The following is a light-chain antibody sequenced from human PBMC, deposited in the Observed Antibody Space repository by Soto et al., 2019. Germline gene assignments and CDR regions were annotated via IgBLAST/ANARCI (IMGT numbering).Light chain of an antibody. Sequence: QSVLTQPPSASGTPGQRVTFSCSGSSSNIGSGTVNWYQQLPGTAPKLLIYNDNQRPSGVPDRFSGSKSGTSASLAISGLQSEDEADYYCSSYTGTISPYVFGTGTKVTVL. J-gene: IGLJ1*01. CDR2: NDN. CDR1: SSNIGSGT. V-gene: IGLV1-44*01. CDR3: SSYTGTISPYV.